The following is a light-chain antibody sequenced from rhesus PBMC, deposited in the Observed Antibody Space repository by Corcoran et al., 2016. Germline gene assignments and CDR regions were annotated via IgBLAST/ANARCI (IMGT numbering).Light chain of an antibody. CDR2: EAS. J-gene: IGKJ1*01. V-gene: IGKV1-25*01. CDR3: QHYYSTPWT. Sequence: DIQMTQSPSSLSASVGDRVTITCRASQGITNDLAWYQQKPGETPKLLIYEASSLQSGIPSRFSGSGSGTDFTLTICRLQPEDFATYDCQHYYSTPWTFGQGTKVEIK. CDR1: QGITND.